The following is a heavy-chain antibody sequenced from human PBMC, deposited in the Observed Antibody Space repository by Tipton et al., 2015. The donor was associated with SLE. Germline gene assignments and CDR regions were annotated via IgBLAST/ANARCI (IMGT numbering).Heavy chain of an antibody. CDR1: GFTFSSYV. CDR2: IYTGYNT. J-gene: IGHJ4*02. Sequence: SLRLSCAASGFTFSSYVMSWVRRAPGKGLEWVSVIYTGYNTDYADSVKGRFTISRENSKNTLYLQMNSLRAEDTAVYYCAKEGAGWNYFDYWGQGTPVTVSS. V-gene: IGHV3-23*03. CDR3: AKEGAGWNYFDY. D-gene: IGHD6-19*01.